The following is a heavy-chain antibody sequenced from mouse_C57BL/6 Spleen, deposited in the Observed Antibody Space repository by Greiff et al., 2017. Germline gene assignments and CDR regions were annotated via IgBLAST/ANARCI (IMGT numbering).Heavy chain of an antibody. CDR1: GFTFSDYG. CDR3: ARRRSFDY. V-gene: IGHV5-17*01. Sequence: DVLLVESGGGLVKPGGSLKLSCAASGFTFSDYGMHWVRQAPEKGLEWVAYIRSGSSTIYYADTVKGRFTISRDNATTTLFLQMTSLRSENTATDYCARRRSFDYWGQGTTLTVSS. J-gene: IGHJ2*01. D-gene: IGHD1-1*01. CDR2: IRSGSSTI.